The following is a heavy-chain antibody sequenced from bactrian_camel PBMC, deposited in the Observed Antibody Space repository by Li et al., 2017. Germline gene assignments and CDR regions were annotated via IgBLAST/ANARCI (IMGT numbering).Heavy chain of an antibody. D-gene: IGHD2*01. Sequence: HVQLVESGGGSVQAGGSLRLSCAASGYTYNRYCMAWFRQAPGNEREEVARISSDETTTYADFAKGRFTIAKDNAKNTLYLQMNNLAPEDTAMYYCAARQVRAHGGAWSRAYEYNYWGQGTQVTVS. CDR3: AARQVRAHGGAWSRAYEYNY. CDR1: GYTYNRYC. J-gene: IGHJ4*01. CDR2: ISSDETT. V-gene: IGHV3S55*01.